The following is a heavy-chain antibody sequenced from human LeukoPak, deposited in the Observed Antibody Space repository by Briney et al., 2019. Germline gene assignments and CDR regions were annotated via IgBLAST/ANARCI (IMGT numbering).Heavy chain of an antibody. Sequence: SQTLSLTCAISGDSVSSNSATWNWIRQSPSRGLEWLGRTYYRSKWYKYYAVSVKGRITINPDTSKNQISLQLNSVTPEDTAVCYCARGPSYFQHWGQGTLVTVSS. V-gene: IGHV6-1*01. CDR1: GDSVSSNSAT. CDR3: ARGPSYFQH. J-gene: IGHJ1*01. CDR2: TYYRSKWYK.